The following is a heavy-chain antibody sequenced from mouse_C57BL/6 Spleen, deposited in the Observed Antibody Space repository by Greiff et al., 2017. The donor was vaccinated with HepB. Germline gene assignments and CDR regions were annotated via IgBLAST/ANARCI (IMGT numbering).Heavy chain of an antibody. J-gene: IGHJ4*01. D-gene: IGHD1-1*01. CDR2: ISYDGSN. Sequence: EVQLKESGPGLVKPSQSLSLTCSVTGYSITSGYYWNWIRQFPGNQLEWMGYISYDGSNNYNPSLKNRISITRDTSKNQFFLKLNSVTTEDTATYYCARGTYYDGSRSRAMDYWGQGTSVTVSS. V-gene: IGHV3-6*01. CDR3: ARGTYYDGSRSRAMDY. CDR1: GYSITSGYY.